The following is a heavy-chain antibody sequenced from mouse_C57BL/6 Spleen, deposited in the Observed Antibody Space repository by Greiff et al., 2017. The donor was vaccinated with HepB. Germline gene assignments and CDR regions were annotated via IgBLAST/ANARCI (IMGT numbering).Heavy chain of an antibody. CDR1: GYTFTSYW. J-gene: IGHJ1*03. CDR3: ARGGTGWYFDV. Sequence: VQLQQSGTELVKPGASVKLSCKASGYTFTSYWMHWVKQRPGQGLEWIGNINPSNGGTNYNEKFKSKATLTVDKSSRTAYMQLSSLTSEDSAVYYCARGGTGWYFDVWGTGTTVTVSS. CDR2: INPSNGGT. V-gene: IGHV1-53*01. D-gene: IGHD2-14*01.